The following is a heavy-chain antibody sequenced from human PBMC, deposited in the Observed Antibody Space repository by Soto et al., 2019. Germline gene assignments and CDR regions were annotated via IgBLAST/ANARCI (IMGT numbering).Heavy chain of an antibody. CDR3: ARTKGSTVTYYFDY. V-gene: IGHV2-5*02. J-gene: IGHJ4*02. Sequence: QITLKESGPTLVKPTQTLTLTCTFSGFSLSTSKVGVGWIRQPPGKALEWLVFIYWDDDKRYSPSLKSRLTITKDTSKNQVVLTMTNMDPVDTATYHCARTKGSTVTYYFDYWGQGTLVTVSS. CDR1: GFSLSTSKVG. D-gene: IGHD4-17*01. CDR2: IYWDDDK.